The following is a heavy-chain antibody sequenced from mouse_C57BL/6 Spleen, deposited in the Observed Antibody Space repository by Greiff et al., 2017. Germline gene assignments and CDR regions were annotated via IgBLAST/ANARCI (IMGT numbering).Heavy chain of an antibody. CDR1: GFNIKNTY. CDR2: IDPANGNT. Sequence: VKLQQSVAELVRPGASVKLSCTASGFNIKNTYMHWVKQRPEKGLEWIGRIDPANGNTKYAPKFQGKATITADTSSNKAYLQLSSLSSEDTAIYYCALIYYDNSWFAYWGQGTLVTVSA. J-gene: IGHJ3*01. V-gene: IGHV14-3*01. D-gene: IGHD2-1*01. CDR3: ALIYYDNSWFAY.